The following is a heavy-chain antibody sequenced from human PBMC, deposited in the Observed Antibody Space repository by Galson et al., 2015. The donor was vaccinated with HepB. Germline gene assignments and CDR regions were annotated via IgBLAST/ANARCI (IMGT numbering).Heavy chain of an antibody. D-gene: IGHD2-15*01. V-gene: IGHV4-34*01. CDR2: IDHSGST. CDR3: ARGRPRVVVAATRWFDP. J-gene: IGHJ5*02. CDR1: GGSFSGYY. Sequence: TLSLTCAVYGGSFSGYYWSWIRQPPGKGLEWIGEIDHSGSTNYNPSLKSRVTISVDTSKNQFSLKLSSVTAADTAVYYCARGRPRVVVAATRWFDPWGQGTLGTVSS.